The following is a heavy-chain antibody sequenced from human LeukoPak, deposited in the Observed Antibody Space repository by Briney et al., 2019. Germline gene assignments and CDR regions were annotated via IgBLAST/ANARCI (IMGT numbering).Heavy chain of an antibody. J-gene: IGHJ5*02. V-gene: IGHV4-34*01. CDR2: INHSGST. Sequence: MASETLSLTCAVYGGSFSGYYWSWIRQPPGKGLEWIGEINHSGSTNYNPSLKSRVTISVDTSKNQFSLKLSSVTAADTAVYYCARGEGTHIVVVPAAERYNWFDPWGQGTLVTVSS. CDR3: ARGEGTHIVVVPAAERYNWFDP. CDR1: GGSFSGYY. D-gene: IGHD2-2*01.